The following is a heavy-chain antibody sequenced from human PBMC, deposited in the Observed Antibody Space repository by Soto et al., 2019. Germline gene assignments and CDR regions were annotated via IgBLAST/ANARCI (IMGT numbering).Heavy chain of an antibody. CDR1: GGSFSGYY. D-gene: IGHD3-22*01. J-gene: IGHJ4*02. CDR3: ARARGKYDSSGYHFDY. V-gene: IGHV4-34*01. Sequence: SETLSLTCAVYGGSFSGYYWSWIRQPPGKGLEWIGEINHSGSTNYNPSLKSRVTISVDTSKNQFSLKLSSVTAADTAVYYCARARGKYDSSGYHFDYWGQGTLVPSPQ. CDR2: INHSGST.